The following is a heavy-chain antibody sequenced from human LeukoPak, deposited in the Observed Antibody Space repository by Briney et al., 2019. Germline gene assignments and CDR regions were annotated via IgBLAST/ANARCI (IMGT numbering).Heavy chain of an antibody. D-gene: IGHD3-10*01. CDR1: GYSFTNYY. V-gene: IGHV1-46*01. CDR2: INPGGGST. Sequence: ALVKVSCKASGYSFTNYYLHWVRQAPGQGFEWMGIINPGGGSTTYAQKFQGRVTMTRDTSTSTVYMELSSLRSEDTAVYYCARGGFTTMVRGVIITLDAFDIWGQGTMVTVSS. CDR3: ARGGFTTMVRGVIITLDAFDI. J-gene: IGHJ3*02.